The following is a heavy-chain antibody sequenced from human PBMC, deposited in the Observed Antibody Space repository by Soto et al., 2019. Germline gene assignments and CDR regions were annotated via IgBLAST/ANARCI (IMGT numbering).Heavy chain of an antibody. V-gene: IGHV1-69*02. CDR3: ALYSGSDVFYI. D-gene: IGHD3-10*01. Sequence: QVQLVQSGAEVKKTGSSVKVSCKASGGSFSSYTISWGRQAPGQGLEWMGRIVPMVGRTIYAQKFQGRVAISADKSTTTAYMDLSNLASEDTAMYYCALYSGSDVFYICGQWTLVTVSS. J-gene: IGHJ3*02. CDR2: IVPMVGRT. CDR1: GGSFSSYT.